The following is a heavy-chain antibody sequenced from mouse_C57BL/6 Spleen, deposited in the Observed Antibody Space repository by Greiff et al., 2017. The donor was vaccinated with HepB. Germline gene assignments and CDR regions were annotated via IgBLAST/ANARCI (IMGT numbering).Heavy chain of an antibody. V-gene: IGHV1-26*01. Sequence: EVQLQQSGPELVKPGASVKISCKASGYTFTDYYMNWVKQSHGKSLEWIGDINPNNGGTSYNQKFKGKATLTVDKSSSTAYMELRSLTSEDSAVYYCARYYSNYVGENYFDYWGQGTTLTVSS. D-gene: IGHD2-5*01. CDR3: ARYYSNYVGENYFDY. J-gene: IGHJ2*01. CDR2: INPNNGGT. CDR1: GYTFTDYY.